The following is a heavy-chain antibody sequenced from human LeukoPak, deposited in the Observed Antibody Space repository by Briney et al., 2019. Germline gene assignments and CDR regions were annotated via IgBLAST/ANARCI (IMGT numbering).Heavy chain of an antibody. J-gene: IGHJ4*02. CDR3: ARDWVSDDSSGSPLPGYFDY. CDR2: ISAYNGNT. CDR1: GYTFTSYS. V-gene: IGHV1-18*01. D-gene: IGHD3-22*01. Sequence: ASVKVSCKASGYTFTSYSMNWVRQAPGQGLEWMGWISAYNGNTNYAQKLQGRVTMTTDTSTSTAYMELRSLRSDDTAVYYCARDWVSDDSSGSPLPGYFDYWGQGTLVTVSS.